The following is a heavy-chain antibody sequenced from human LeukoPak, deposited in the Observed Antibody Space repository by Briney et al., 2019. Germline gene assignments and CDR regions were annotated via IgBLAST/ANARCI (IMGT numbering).Heavy chain of an antibody. CDR1: GGSISTFY. CDR3: ARTTTREDFDY. V-gene: IGHV4-59*01. Sequence: PSETLSLTCTVSGGSISTFYWSWIRQPPGKGLEWIGCIYYTGSTNYNPSLKSRVTISLDTSTNHFSLKLSSVTAADTAVYYCARTTTREDFDYWGQGTLVTVSS. J-gene: IGHJ4*02. D-gene: IGHD1-1*01. CDR2: IYYTGST.